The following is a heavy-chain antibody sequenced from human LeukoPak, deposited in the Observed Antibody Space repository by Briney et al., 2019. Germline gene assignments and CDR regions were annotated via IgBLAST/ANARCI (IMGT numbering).Heavy chain of an antibody. CDR3: ARDRVHYCDSSGYPEDDY. D-gene: IGHD3-22*01. CDR2: IIPIFGTA. CDR1: GGTFSSYA. Sequence: ASVKVSCKASGGTFSSYAISWVRQAPGQGLEWMGRIIPIFGTANYAQKFQGRVTITTDESTSTAYMELSSLRSEDTAVYYCARDRVHYCDSSGYPEDDYWGREPWSPSPQ. V-gene: IGHV1-69*05. J-gene: IGHJ4*02.